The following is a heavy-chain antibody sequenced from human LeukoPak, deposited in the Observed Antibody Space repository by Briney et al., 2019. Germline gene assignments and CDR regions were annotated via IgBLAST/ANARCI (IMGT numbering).Heavy chain of an antibody. CDR2: IYHSGST. Sequence: SETLSLTCAVSGGSISSGGYSWSRIRQPPGKGLEWIGYIYHSGSTYYNPSLKSRVTISVDRSKKQFSLKLSPVTAADTAVYYCARVNYDILTGQGGWFDPWGQGTLVTVSS. D-gene: IGHD3-9*01. V-gene: IGHV4-30-2*01. CDR1: GGSISSGGYS. CDR3: ARVNYDILTGQGGWFDP. J-gene: IGHJ5*02.